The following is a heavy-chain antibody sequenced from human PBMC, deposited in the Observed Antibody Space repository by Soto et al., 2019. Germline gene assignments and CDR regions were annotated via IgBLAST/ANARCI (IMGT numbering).Heavy chain of an antibody. CDR1: GGSISSYY. J-gene: IGHJ4*02. Sequence: PSETPSLTCTVSGGSISSYYWSWIRQPPGKGLEWIGYIYYSGSTNYNPSLKSRVTISVDTSKNQFSLKLSSVTAADTAVYYCARDTNQAGGYFDYWGQGTLVTVSS. D-gene: IGHD2-2*01. CDR2: IYYSGST. V-gene: IGHV4-59*01. CDR3: ARDTNQAGGYFDY.